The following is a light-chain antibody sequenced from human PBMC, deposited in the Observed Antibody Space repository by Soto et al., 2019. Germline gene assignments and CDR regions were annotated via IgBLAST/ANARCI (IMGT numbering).Light chain of an antibody. J-gene: IGKJ3*01. V-gene: IGKV1-39*01. Sequence: DIQMTQSPSSLSASVGDRVTIACRASQSISNYLSCYQQKPGKAPRLLIYAASSLQSGVPSRFSGAGSGTDFTLTISSLQPEDFAVYYCQQSYFTSGGGFTFGPGTKVDIK. CDR3: QQSYFTSGGGFT. CDR2: AAS. CDR1: QSISNY.